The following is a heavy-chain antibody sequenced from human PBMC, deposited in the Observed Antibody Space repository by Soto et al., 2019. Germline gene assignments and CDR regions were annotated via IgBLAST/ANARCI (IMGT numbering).Heavy chain of an antibody. CDR2: INHSGST. V-gene: IGHV4-34*01. CDR1: GGPFSGYY. D-gene: IGHD6-19*01. CDR3: ARGLPEKIAVAGKGDY. Sequence: SETLSLTCAVYGGPFSGYYWSWIRQPPGKGLEWIGEINHSGSTNYNPSLKSRVTISVDTSKNQFSLKLSSVTAADTAVYYCARGLPEKIAVAGKGDYWGQGTLVTVSS. J-gene: IGHJ4*02.